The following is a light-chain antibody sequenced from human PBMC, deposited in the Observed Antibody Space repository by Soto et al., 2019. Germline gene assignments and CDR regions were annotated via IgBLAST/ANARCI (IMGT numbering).Light chain of an antibody. CDR3: SSYTSSSSKV. Sequence: QSPLTKPPSVPRPPDQSIPIPGPGTARNVGGYNYVSWYQQHPGKAPKLMIYDVSNRPSGVSNRFSGSKSGNTASLTISGLQAEDEADYYCSSYTSSSSKVFGTGTKVTVL. V-gene: IGLV2-14*01. CDR2: DVS. CDR1: ARNVGGYNY. J-gene: IGLJ1*01.